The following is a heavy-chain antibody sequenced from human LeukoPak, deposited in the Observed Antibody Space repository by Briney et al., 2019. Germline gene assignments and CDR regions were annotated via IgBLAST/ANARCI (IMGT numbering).Heavy chain of an antibody. CDR2: INPNNGDT. J-gene: IGHJ4*02. Sequence: GASVKVSCKASGYTFTAQYMHWVRQAPGQGLEWMGWINPNNGDTKYAQSFLGRATMTRDTSTTTAYMELSSLRSDDTAVYFCASYPRSIPTPPFDYWGKGTLVTVSS. V-gene: IGHV1-2*02. D-gene: IGHD2-21*01. CDR1: GYTFTAQY. CDR3: ASYPRSIPTPPFDY.